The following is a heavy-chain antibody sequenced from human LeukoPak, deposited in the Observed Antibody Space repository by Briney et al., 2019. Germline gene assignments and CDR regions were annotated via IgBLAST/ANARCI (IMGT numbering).Heavy chain of an antibody. J-gene: IGHJ4*02. CDR2: INPSGGST. V-gene: IGHV1-46*01. CDR1: GYTFTSYA. Sequence: ASVKVSCKASGYTFTSYAMNWVRQAPGQGLEWMGIINPSGGSTSYAQKFQGRVTMTRDMSTSTVYMELSSLRSEDTAVYYCARGLGRYSYDDYWGQGTLVTVSS. D-gene: IGHD5-18*01. CDR3: ARGLGRYSYDDY.